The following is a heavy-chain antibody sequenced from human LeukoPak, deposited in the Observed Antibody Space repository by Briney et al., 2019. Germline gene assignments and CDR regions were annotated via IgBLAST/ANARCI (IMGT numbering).Heavy chain of an antibody. D-gene: IGHD3-10*01. CDR1: GGSISRGSYY. CDR3: AREGYYGSAKIDY. V-gene: IGHV4-61*02. CDR2: VYNSGST. J-gene: IGHJ4*02. Sequence: SQTLSLTCIVSGGSISRGSYYWNWIRQPAGKGLEWMGRVYNSGSTNYNPSLKSRVTMSVDTSKNQFSLKLSSVTAADTAVYYCAREGYYGSAKIDYWGQGTLVTVSS.